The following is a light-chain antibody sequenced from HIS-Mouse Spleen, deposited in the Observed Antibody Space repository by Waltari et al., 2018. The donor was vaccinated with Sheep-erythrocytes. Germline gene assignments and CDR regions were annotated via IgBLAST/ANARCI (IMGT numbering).Light chain of an antibody. CDR3: QAWDSSTVV. CDR1: KLGDKY. J-gene: IGLJ2*01. Sequence: SYELTQPPSVSVSPGQTASITCSGDKLGDKYACWYHQKPGLSPVLVIYQDSKRPSGIPERFSGSNSGNTATLTISGTQAMDEADYYCQAWDSSTVVFGGGTKLTVL. V-gene: IGLV3-1*01. CDR2: QDS.